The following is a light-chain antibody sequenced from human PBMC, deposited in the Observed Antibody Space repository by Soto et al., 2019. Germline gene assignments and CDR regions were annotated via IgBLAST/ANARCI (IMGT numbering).Light chain of an antibody. CDR1: QSISSW. CDR3: HQRSSWPLT. V-gene: IGKV1-5*01. Sequence: DSQMTQSPSTLSASVGDRVTITCRASQSISSWLAWYQQKPGKAPKLLIYDASTLQSGVPSTFSGSGSGTEFTLTISSLEPEDSAVYYCHQRSSWPLTFGGGTKVDIK. J-gene: IGKJ4*01. CDR2: DAS.